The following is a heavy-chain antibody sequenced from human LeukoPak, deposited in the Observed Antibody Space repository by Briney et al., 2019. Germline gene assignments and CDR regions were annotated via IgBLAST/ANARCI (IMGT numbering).Heavy chain of an antibody. J-gene: IGHJ4*02. D-gene: IGHD5-24*01. CDR2: VSNDGTEK. CDR3: ARDGGDGYNDLDY. V-gene: IGHV3-30-3*01. Sequence: GGSLRLSCAASGFTFSSYAIHWVRQAPGKGLECVAVVSNDGTEKYYADSAKGRFTISRDNSKNTLYLQMNSLRTEDTAVYYCARDGGDGYNDLDYWGQGTLVTVSS. CDR1: GFTFSSYA.